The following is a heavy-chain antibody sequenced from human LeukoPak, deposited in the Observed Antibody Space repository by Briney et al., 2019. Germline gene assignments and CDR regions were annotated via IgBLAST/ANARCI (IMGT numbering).Heavy chain of an antibody. J-gene: IGHJ4*02. Sequence: PGGSLRLSCAASGFTFSGSAMHWVRQASGKGLEWVGRIRSKVNSYATAYAASVKGRFTISRDDSKNTAYLQMNSLKTEDTAVYYCSSPTITMVRGVINSPSSWGQGTLVTVSS. CDR1: GFTFSGSA. V-gene: IGHV3-73*01. CDR3: SSPTITMVRGVINSPSS. CDR2: IRSKVNSYAT. D-gene: IGHD3-10*01.